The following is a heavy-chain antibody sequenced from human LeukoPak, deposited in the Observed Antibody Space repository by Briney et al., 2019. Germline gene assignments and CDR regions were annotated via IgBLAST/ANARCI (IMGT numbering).Heavy chain of an antibody. D-gene: IGHD1-26*01. V-gene: IGHV3-23*01. CDR3: AKEIVGVTEGGY. CDR2: ISCSGGTT. J-gene: IGHJ4*02. Sequence: GGSLRLSCAASGFTFNNYVMTCVRQAPGRGLDCVSAISCSGGTTYYADSVKGRFTISTDNSKNTLYLQMNSLRAEDTAVYYCAKEIVGVTEGGYWGQGTLVTVSS. CDR1: GFTFNNYV.